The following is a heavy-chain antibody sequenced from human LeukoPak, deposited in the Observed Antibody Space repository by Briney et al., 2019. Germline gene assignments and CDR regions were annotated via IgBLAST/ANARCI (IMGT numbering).Heavy chain of an antibody. CDR3: ARTDDSRARYYYGMDV. J-gene: IGHJ6*02. CDR2: IYYSGST. Sequence: SETLSLTCTVSGGSISSYYWSWIRQPPGKGLEWIGYIYYSGSTNYNPSLKSRVTISVDTSKNQFSLKLSSVTAADTAVYYCARTDDSRARYYYGMDVWGRGTTVTVSS. V-gene: IGHV4-59*12. CDR1: GGSISSYY. D-gene: IGHD3-22*01.